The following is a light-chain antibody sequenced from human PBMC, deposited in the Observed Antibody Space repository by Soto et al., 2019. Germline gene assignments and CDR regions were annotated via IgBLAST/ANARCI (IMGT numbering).Light chain of an antibody. J-gene: IGKJ1*01. Sequence: EIVMTQSPATLSVSPGERATLSCRASQSVNNNYLAWYQQKPGQAPRLLIFGASSRATGIPDRFIGSGSGTEFTLTISSLQSEDFAVYYCQQYNNWPPITFGQGTKVDIK. CDR3: QQYNNWPPIT. CDR2: GAS. CDR1: QSVNNN. V-gene: IGKV3D-15*01.